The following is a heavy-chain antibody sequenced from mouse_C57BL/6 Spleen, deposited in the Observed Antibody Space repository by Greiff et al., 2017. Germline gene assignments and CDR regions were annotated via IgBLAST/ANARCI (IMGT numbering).Heavy chain of an antibody. Sequence: QVPLKESGPGLLQSSQTLSLTCSFSGFSLSTSGMGVSWIRPPPGLGLEWLAHTYWDDDKSDTHSLQSPITISKDTSRNQVYLKITSVDTADTATYYCSRYVGYYGFAYWGQGTLVTVSA. CDR3: SRYVGYYGFAY. V-gene: IGHV8-12*01. CDR1: GFSLSTSGMG. D-gene: IGHD2-3*01. CDR2: TYWDDDK. J-gene: IGHJ3*01.